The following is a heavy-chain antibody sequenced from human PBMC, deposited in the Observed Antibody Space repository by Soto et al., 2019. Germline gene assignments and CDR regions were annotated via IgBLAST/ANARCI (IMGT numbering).Heavy chain of an antibody. CDR3: ARGNYGGFDY. D-gene: IGHD4-17*01. CDR2: ISYDGSNK. J-gene: IGHJ4*02. V-gene: IGHV3-30*03. CDR1: GFTFSSYG. Sequence: GGSLSLSCAASGFTFSSYGMHWVRQAPGKGLEWVAVISYDGSNKYYADSVKGRFSISRDNSKNTLYLQMNSLRADDTAVYYCARGNYGGFDYWGQGTLVTVSS.